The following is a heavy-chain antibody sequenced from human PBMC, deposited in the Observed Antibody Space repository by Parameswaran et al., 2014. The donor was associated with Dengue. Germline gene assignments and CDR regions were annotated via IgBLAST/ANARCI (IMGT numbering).Heavy chain of an antibody. CDR2: IDPSDSYT. Sequence: VRQMPGKGLEWMGRIDPSDSYTNYSPSFQGHVTISADKSISTAYLQWSSLKASDTAMYYCARRATVTTFHNWFDPWGQGTLVTVSS. D-gene: IGHD4-17*01. CDR3: ARRATVTTFHNWFDP. J-gene: IGHJ5*02. V-gene: IGHV5-10-1*01.